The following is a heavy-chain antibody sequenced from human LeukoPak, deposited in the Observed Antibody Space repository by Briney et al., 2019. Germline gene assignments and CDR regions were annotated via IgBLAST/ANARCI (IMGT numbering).Heavy chain of an antibody. Sequence: SETLSLTCAVSGGSISSGGYSWSWIRQPPGKGLEWIGYIYYSGSTNYNPSLKSRVTISVDTSKNQFSLKLSSVTAADTAVYYCARSIGGLGYCSGGSCYFDYWGQGTLVTVSS. D-gene: IGHD2-15*01. V-gene: IGHV4-61*08. CDR3: ARSIGGLGYCSGGSCYFDY. CDR2: IYYSGST. CDR1: GGSISSGGYS. J-gene: IGHJ4*02.